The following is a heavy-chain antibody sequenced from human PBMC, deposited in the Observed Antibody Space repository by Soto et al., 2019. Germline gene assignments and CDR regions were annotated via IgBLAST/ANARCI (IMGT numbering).Heavy chain of an antibody. D-gene: IGHD2-15*01. J-gene: IGHJ5*02. Sequence: QVQLVQSGAEVKKPGASVKVSCKASGYTFTSYDINWVRQATGQGLEWMGWMNPNSGNTGYAQKFQGRVTMTRNTSISTAYMELSSLRSEETAVYYCAGGPYCSGGSCYLDNWFDPWGQGTLVTVSS. CDR2: MNPNSGNT. V-gene: IGHV1-8*01. CDR3: AGGPYCSGGSCYLDNWFDP. CDR1: GYTFTSYD.